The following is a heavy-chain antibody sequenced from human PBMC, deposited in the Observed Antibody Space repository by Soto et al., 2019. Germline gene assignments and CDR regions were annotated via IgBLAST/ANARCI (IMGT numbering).Heavy chain of an antibody. V-gene: IGHV3-30*18. J-gene: IGHJ5*02. CDR2: ISYEGSEE. CDR3: AKVGSTGCYLNWPTT. Sequence: QVQLVESGGGVVQPGRSLRLSCAGSGFTFSDYGIHWVRQAPGKGLEWVAVISYEGSEEHYADSVKGRFTISRDNSKNTVFWQMIGLRPEDRALYYCAKVGSTGCYLNWPTTWGQGILVTVPP. D-gene: IGHD6-19*01. CDR1: GFTFSDYG.